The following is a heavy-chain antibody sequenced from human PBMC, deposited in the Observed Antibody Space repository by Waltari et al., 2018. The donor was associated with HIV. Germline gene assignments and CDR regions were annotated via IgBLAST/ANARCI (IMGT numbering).Heavy chain of an antibody. J-gene: IGHJ4*02. Sequence: EVQLVESGGGLVKPGRSLRLSCTASGFTFGDYAMNWLRQAPGKGLEWVGFIISRAYGGTTEYAASVKGRFTISRDDSKSIAYLQMNSLKTEDTAVYYCGLREGLSSLDFVDYWGQGTQVTVSS. CDR1: GFTFGDYA. CDR3: GLREGLSSLDFVDY. D-gene: IGHD3-3*01. V-gene: IGHV3-49*05. CDR2: IISRAYGGTT.